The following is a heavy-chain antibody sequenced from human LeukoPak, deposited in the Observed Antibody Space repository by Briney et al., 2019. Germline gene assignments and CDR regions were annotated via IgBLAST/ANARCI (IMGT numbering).Heavy chain of an antibody. CDR2: IYTSGST. D-gene: IGHD6-19*01. Sequence: SETLSLTCTVSGGSISSYYWSWIRQPAGKGLEWIGRIYTSGSTNYNPSLKSRVTMSVDTSKNQFSLKLSSVTAADTAVYYCARSQIAVAGMAFDYWGQGTLATVSS. J-gene: IGHJ4*02. CDR1: GGSISSYY. CDR3: ARSQIAVAGMAFDY. V-gene: IGHV4-4*07.